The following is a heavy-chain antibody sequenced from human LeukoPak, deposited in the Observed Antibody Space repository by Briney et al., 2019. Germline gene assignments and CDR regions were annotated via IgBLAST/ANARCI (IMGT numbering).Heavy chain of an antibody. CDR3: AKGRYSGYDSGYFDY. CDR1: GFTFNDYA. Sequence: GGSLRLSCAASGFTFNDYAMHWVRQAPGKGLEWVSGITWNSGSMGYADSVKGRFTISRDNAKNPLYLQMNSPRTEDTALYYCAKGRYSGYDSGYFDYWGQGALVTVSS. CDR2: ITWNSGSM. D-gene: IGHD5-12*01. V-gene: IGHV3-9*01. J-gene: IGHJ4*02.